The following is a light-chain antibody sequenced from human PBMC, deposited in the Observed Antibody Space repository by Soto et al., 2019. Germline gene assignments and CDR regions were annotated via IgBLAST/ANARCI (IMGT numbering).Light chain of an antibody. CDR1: SSNIGNNY. Sequence: QSVLTQPTSVSAAPGQKVTISSSGSSSNIGNNYVSWYQQFPGTAPKILIYDDNKQPSGIPDRFSGSKSGTSAPLGITGLQTGEEADYYCATWDRSLSAVVFGGGTKLTVL. J-gene: IGLJ2*01. CDR3: ATWDRSLSAVV. CDR2: DDN. V-gene: IGLV1-51*01.